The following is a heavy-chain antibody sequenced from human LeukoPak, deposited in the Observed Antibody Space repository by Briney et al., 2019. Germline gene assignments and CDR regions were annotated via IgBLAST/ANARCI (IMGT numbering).Heavy chain of an antibody. J-gene: IGHJ4*02. CDR2: INEDGSVT. D-gene: IGHD2-2*01. CDR3: ATGRLQPAH. V-gene: IGHV3-7*01. CDR1: GFTFSGSW. Sequence: PGGSLRLSCAASGFTFSGSWMTWIRQAPGRGLESVANINEDGSVTYFVDSVKGRFAISRDNANNSVFLQLKSLRAEDTAVYYCATGRLQPAHWGQGTLVTVSS.